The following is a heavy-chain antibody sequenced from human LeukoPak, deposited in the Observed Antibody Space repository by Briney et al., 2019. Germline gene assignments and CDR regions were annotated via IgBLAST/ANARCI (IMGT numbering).Heavy chain of an antibody. Sequence: SETLSLTCAVSGYSISSGYYWGWIRQPPGKGLEWIGSIYHSGSTYYNPSLKSRVTISVDTSKNQFSLKLSSVAAADTAVYYCARANQNVLRFLEWLSALDIWGQGTMVTVSS. CDR3: ARANQNVLRFLEWLSALDI. J-gene: IGHJ3*02. CDR2: IYHSGST. V-gene: IGHV4-38-2*01. D-gene: IGHD3-3*01. CDR1: GYSISSGYY.